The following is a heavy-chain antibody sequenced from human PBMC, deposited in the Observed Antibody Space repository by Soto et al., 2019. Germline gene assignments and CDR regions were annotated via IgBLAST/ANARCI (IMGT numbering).Heavy chain of an antibody. CDR2: INHSGST. D-gene: IGHD3-16*02. J-gene: IGHJ4*02. V-gene: IGHV4-34*01. CDR1: GLSCIGYY. CDR3: AGALLESLHLGELSNPAYFDY. Sequence: PSETLPHTCAFYGLSCIGYYWILIRQPPGKGLEWIGEINHSGSTNYNPSLKSRVTISVDTSKNQFSLKLSSVTAADTAVYYCAGALLESLHLGELSNPAYFDYWGQGTLVTVSS.